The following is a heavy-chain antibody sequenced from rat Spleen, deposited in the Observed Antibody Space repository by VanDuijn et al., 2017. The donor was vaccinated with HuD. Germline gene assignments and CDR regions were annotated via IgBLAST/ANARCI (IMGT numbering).Heavy chain of an antibody. D-gene: IGHD1-6*01. CDR3: TREADKPFHYFDY. V-gene: IGHV5-20*01. CDR1: GFTFSDYY. Sequence: EVQLVESDGGLVQPGRSLKLSCAASGFTFSDYYMAWVRQAPSKGLEWVATIIYDGSSTYHRDSVKGRFTISRDDANSILYLQMNSLRSEDTATYYCTREADKPFHYFDYWGQGVMVTVSS. J-gene: IGHJ2*01. CDR2: IIYDGSST.